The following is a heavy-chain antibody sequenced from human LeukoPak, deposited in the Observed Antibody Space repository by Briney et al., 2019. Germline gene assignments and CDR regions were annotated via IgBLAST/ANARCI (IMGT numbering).Heavy chain of an antibody. J-gene: IGHJ4*02. D-gene: IGHD4-23*01. CDR1: GFTFSSYG. V-gene: IGHV3-23*01. CDR2: ISGSGGST. CDR3: AKDLGDYGGTLDY. Sequence: GRSLRLSCAASGFTFSSYGMSWVRQAPGKGLEWVSAISGSGGSTYYADSVKGRFTISRDNSKNTLYLQMNSLRAEDTAVYYCAKDLGDYGGTLDYWGQGTLVTVSS.